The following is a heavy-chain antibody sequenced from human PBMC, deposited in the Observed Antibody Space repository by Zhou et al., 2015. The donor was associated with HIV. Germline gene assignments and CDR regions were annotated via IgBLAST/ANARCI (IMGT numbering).Heavy chain of an antibody. J-gene: IGHJ6*02. CDR2: TSRDGDYN. Sequence: QEQLVESGGGVVQPGRSLRLSCAASGFTFNTYGIHWVRQAPGKGLEWVAVTSRDGDYNYYSDSVKGRFTIGRDNSKNTVYLQMNSLRVEDTAVYFCAKGGATSGYYRLEDVWGQGTTVAVSS. D-gene: IGHD3-22*01. V-gene: IGHV3-30*18. CDR3: AKGGATSGYYRLEDV. CDR1: GFTFNTYG.